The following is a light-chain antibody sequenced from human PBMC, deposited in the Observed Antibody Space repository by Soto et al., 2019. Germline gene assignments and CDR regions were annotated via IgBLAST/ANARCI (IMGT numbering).Light chain of an antibody. CDR3: CSYAGSSSYV. CDR1: SSDIGGYNY. V-gene: IGLV2-11*01. J-gene: IGLJ1*01. Sequence: ALTQPRSVSGSPGQSVTISCTGTSSDIGGYNYVSWYQQHPGKAPKLMIYTVTKRPSGVPDRFSGSKSDNTAYLTISGLQADDEADYYCCSYAGSSSYVFGTGTKVTVL. CDR2: TVT.